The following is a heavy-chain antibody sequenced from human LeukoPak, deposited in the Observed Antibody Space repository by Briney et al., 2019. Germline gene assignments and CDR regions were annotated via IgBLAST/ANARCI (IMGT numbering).Heavy chain of an antibody. CDR3: ARDPDSSYEWGPFDP. Sequence: SQTLSLTCAISGDSVSSNSASWNWIRQSPSRGLEWLVRTYYRSKWNSDYAESVKSRITINPDTSKNQFSLHLNSVTPEDTAVYYCARDPDSSYEWGPFDPWGQGILVTVSS. V-gene: IGHV6-1*01. D-gene: IGHD1-26*01. CDR2: TYYRSKWNS. CDR1: GDSVSSNSAS. J-gene: IGHJ5*02.